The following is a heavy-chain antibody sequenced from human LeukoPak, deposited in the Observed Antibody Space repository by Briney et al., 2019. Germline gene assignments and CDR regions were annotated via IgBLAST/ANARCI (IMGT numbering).Heavy chain of an antibody. CDR2: IIPILGIA. J-gene: IGHJ3*02. V-gene: IGHV1-69*04. Sequence: ASVKVSCKASGGTFSSYTISWVRQAPGQGLEWMGRIIPILGIANYAQKLQGRVTITADKSTSTAYMELSSLRSEDTAVYYCARDCSSTSCYSPDAFDIWGQGTMVTVSS. CDR3: ARDCSSTSCYSPDAFDI. CDR1: GGTFSSYT. D-gene: IGHD2-2*02.